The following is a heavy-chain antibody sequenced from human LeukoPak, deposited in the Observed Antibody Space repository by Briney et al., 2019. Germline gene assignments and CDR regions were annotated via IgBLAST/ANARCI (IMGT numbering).Heavy chain of an antibody. Sequence: ASVKVSCKTSGYIFTSYNINWVRQAAGQGFEWMGWMNPNSGTTGYAQKFQGRISMTRDTPMNTAYMELSSLTSEDTAVYYCTRAPKSLIRGVSWGQGTLVSVSS. D-gene: IGHD3-10*01. V-gene: IGHV1-8*01. CDR3: TRAPKSLIRGVS. CDR2: MNPNSGTT. J-gene: IGHJ4*02. CDR1: GYIFTSYN.